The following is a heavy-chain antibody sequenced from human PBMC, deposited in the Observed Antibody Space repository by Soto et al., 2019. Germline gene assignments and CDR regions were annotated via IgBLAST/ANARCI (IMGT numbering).Heavy chain of an antibody. J-gene: IGHJ6*02. CDR1: GFSLSTSGVG. Sequence: SGPTLVNPTQTLTLTCTFSGFSLSTSGVGVGWIRQPPGKALDWLALFYWDDDKRYSPSLKSRLTITKDTSKNQVVFTMTNMDPVDTATYYCAHVPPIAVALSDYYYYGMDVWGQGTTVTVSS. V-gene: IGHV2-5*02. CDR2: FYWDDDK. D-gene: IGHD6-19*01. CDR3: AHVPPIAVALSDYYYYGMDV.